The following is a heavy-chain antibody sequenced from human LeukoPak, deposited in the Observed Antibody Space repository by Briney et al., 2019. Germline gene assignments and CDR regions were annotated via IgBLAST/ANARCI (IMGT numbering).Heavy chain of an antibody. CDR1: GYTFTSYG. CDR3: ARIVVGATPRLPDY. D-gene: IGHD1-26*01. CDR2: ISAYNGNT. V-gene: IGHV1-18*01. Sequence: ASVKVSCKASGYTFTSYGVSWVRRAPGQGLEWMGWISAYNGNTNYAQKLQGRVTMTRDTSTSTVYMELSSLRSEDTAVYYCARIVVGATPRLPDYWGQGTLVTVSS. J-gene: IGHJ4*02.